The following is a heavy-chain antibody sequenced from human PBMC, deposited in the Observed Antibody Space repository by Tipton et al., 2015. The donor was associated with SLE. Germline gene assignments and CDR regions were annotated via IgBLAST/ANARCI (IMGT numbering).Heavy chain of an antibody. J-gene: IGHJ4*02. CDR1: GGSISSSSYY. V-gene: IGHV4-39*07. Sequence: LRLSCTVSGGSISSSSYYWGWIRQPPGKGLEWIGSIYYSGSTYYNPSLKSRVTISVDTSKNQFSLKLSSVTAADTAVYYCASWVTGTSAGTWDYWCQGTLVTVSS. CDR3: ASWVTGTSAGTWDY. D-gene: IGHD6-13*01. CDR2: IYYSGST.